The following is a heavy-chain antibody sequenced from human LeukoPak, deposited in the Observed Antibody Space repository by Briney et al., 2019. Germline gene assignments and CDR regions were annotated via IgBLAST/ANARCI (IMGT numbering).Heavy chain of an antibody. V-gene: IGHV3-13*01. CDR1: GFTFSSYD. Sequence: PGGSLRLSCAASGFTFSSYDMHWVRHATGKGLEWVSAIGTAGDTYYPGSVKGRFTISRENAKNSLYLQMNSLRAGDTAVYYCARDSGDGYIDYWGQGTLVTVSS. D-gene: IGHD5-24*01. CDR3: ARDSGDGYIDY. CDR2: IGTAGDT. J-gene: IGHJ4*02.